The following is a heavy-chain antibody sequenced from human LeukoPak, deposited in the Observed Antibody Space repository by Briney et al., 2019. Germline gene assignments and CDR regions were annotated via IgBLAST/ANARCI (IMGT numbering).Heavy chain of an antibody. Sequence: ASVKVSCKASGYTFTDYYLHWVRQAPGQGLEWMAWINPHRGVTNYAQKFQGRVTVTRDTSITTAHMELSRLRSDDTAVYYCARTPGGSYSDDWYFDLWGRGTLVTVSS. V-gene: IGHV1-2*02. CDR1: GYTFTDYY. CDR2: INPHRGVT. CDR3: ARTPGGSYSDDWYFDL. D-gene: IGHD1-26*01. J-gene: IGHJ2*01.